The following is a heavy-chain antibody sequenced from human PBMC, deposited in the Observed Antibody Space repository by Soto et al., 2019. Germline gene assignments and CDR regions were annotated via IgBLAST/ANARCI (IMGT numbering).Heavy chain of an antibody. Sequence: PXVALRLSCAASGFSFSSYAMHWVRQAPGKGLEWVAVISYDVSNKYYADSVKGRFTISRDNSKNTLYLQMNSLRAEDTAVYYCARDYYYGMDVWGQGTTVTVSS. CDR2: ISYDVSNK. CDR1: GFSFSSYA. V-gene: IGHV3-30-3*01. CDR3: ARDYYYGMDV. J-gene: IGHJ6*02.